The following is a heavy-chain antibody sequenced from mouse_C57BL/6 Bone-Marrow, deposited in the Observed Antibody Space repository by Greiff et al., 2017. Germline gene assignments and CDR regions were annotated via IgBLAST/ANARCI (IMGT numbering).Heavy chain of an antibody. J-gene: IGHJ2*01. CDR3: TREDLTAQAYYLDY. V-gene: IGHV1-15*01. CDR1: GYTFTDYE. D-gene: IGHD3-2*02. Sequence: VQLQESGAELVRPGASVTLSCKASGYTFTDYEMHWVKQTPVHGLEWIGAIDPETGGTAYNQKFKGKAILTADKASSTAYMELRSLTSEDSAVYYCTREDLTAQAYYLDYWGQGTTLTVSS. CDR2: IDPETGGT.